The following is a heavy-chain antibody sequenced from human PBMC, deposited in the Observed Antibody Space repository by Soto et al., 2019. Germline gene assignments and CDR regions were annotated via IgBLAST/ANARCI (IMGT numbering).Heavy chain of an antibody. CDR1: GGSISSYY. D-gene: IGHD3-16*01. CDR3: ARGWGYTHYYYYMDV. Sequence: SETLSLTCTVSGGSISSYYWSWVRQPPGKGLEWIGYIYYSGSTNYNPSLKSRLTMSVDTSQIQFSLKLSSVTAADTAVYYCARGWGYTHYYYYMDVWGKGTTVTVSS. V-gene: IGHV4-59*01. J-gene: IGHJ6*03. CDR2: IYYSGST.